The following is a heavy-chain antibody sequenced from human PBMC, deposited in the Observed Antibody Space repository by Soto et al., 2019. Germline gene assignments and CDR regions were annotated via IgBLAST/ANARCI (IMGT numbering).Heavy chain of an antibody. CDR1: GFTFRSFG. J-gene: IGHJ4*02. D-gene: IGHD3-10*01. CDR2: ISAYNGDT. V-gene: IGHV1-18*04. CDR3: ARDKMIYTFGSGTFDY. Sequence: GASVKVSCKASGFTFRSFGISWVRQAPGQGLEWMGWISAYNGDTDIAQKVQGRLTLTTDTSTNTAYMELRRLTSDDTAVYYCARDKMIYTFGSGTFDYWGQGTVVTVPQ.